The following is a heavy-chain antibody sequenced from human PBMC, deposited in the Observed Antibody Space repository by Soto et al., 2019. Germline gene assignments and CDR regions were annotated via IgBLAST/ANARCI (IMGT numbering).Heavy chain of an antibody. V-gene: IGHV4-59*01. J-gene: IGHJ5*02. CDR2: IYYSGST. CDR3: ARGRWQLGFNWFDP. CDR1: GGSISSYY. Sequence: SETLSLTCTVSGGSISSYYWSWIRQPPGKGLEWIGYIYYSGSTNYNPSLKSRVTISVDTSKNQFSLKLSSVTAADTAVYYCARGRWQLGFNWFDPWGQGTLVTVSS. D-gene: IGHD2-15*01.